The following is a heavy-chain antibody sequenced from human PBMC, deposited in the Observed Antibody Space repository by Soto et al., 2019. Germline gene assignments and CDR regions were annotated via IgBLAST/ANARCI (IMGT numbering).Heavy chain of an antibody. D-gene: IGHD6-19*01. Sequence: VQLVESGGGLVQPGGSLRVSCAASGFTFSSYWMHWVRQAPGKGLVWVSRINSDGSSTSYADSVKGRFTISRDNAKNTLYLQMNSLRAEDTAIYYCARRGAVAGLHYWGQGTRVTVSS. CDR3: ARRGAVAGLHY. CDR1: GFTFSSYW. J-gene: IGHJ4*02. CDR2: INSDGSST. V-gene: IGHV3-74*01.